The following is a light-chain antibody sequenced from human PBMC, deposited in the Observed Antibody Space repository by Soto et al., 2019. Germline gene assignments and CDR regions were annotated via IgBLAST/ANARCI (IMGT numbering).Light chain of an antibody. CDR1: QSISNW. V-gene: IGKV1-5*01. Sequence: DIQMTQSPSTLSASVGDGVTITCRASQSISNWLAWYQQKPGKAPKLLIYDASSLETGVPSRFSGSGSGTEFTLTISSLQPDDFATYYCQQYNNYSPWTFGQGTKVDIK. CDR2: DAS. CDR3: QQYNNYSPWT. J-gene: IGKJ1*01.